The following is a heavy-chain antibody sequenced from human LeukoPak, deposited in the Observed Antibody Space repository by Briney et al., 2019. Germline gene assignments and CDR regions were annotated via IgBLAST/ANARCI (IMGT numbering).Heavy chain of an antibody. Sequence: SGTLSLTCTVSGDSVSNVRYSWSWIRQPPGKGLEWIGYIYHSGSTSYNPSLKSRVTISIDTSRNQFSLTLSSVTAADTAIYYCARDLAAGSLDFWGQGILVTVSS. CDR2: IYHSGST. D-gene: IGHD6-13*01. J-gene: IGHJ4*02. CDR3: ARDLAAGSLDF. V-gene: IGHV4-61*01. CDR1: GDSVSNVRYS.